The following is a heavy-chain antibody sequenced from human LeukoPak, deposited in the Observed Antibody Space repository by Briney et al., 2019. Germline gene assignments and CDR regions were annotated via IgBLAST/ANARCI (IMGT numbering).Heavy chain of an antibody. V-gene: IGHV4-4*02. Sequence: KPSGTLSLTCAVSGGSISSSNWWSWVRQPPGKGLEWIGEIYHSGSTNYNPSLKSRVTISVDTSKNQFSLKLSSVTAADTAVYYCARRAPRLHYYGSGSYYNGDQALSGYYFDYWGQGTLVTVSS. CDR2: IYHSGST. D-gene: IGHD3-10*01. CDR3: ARRAPRLHYYGSGSYYNGDQALSGYYFDY. CDR1: GGSISSSNW. J-gene: IGHJ4*02.